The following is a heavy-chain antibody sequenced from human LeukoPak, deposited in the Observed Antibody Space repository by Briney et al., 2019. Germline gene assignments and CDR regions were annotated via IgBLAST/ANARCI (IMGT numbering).Heavy chain of an antibody. CDR2: INHSGST. D-gene: IGHD2-15*01. V-gene: IGHV4-34*01. CDR3: ARVLVVVGATFNAFDF. J-gene: IGHJ3*01. CDR1: GGSFSGYY. Sequence: SETLSLTCAVYGGSFSGYYWSWIRQPPGKGLEWIGEINHSGSTNYNPSLKSRVTISVDTSKNQFSLKLSSVTAADTAVYYGARVLVVVGATFNAFDFGAKG.